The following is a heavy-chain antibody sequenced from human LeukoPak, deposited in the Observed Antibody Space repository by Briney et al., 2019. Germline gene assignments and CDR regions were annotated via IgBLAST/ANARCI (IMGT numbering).Heavy chain of an antibody. CDR2: INPNSGGT. Sequence: ASVKVSCKASGYTFTGYYMHWVRQAPGQGLEWMGWINPNSGGTNYAQKFQGRVTMTRDTSISTAYMELSGLRSDDTAVYYCARGVYYYDSSGYYYEDAFDIWGQGTMVTVSS. CDR3: ARGVYYYDSSGYYYEDAFDI. V-gene: IGHV1-2*02. J-gene: IGHJ3*02. D-gene: IGHD3-22*01. CDR1: GYTFTGYY.